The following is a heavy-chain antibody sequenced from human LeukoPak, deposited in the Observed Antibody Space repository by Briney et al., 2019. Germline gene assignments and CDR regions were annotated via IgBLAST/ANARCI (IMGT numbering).Heavy chain of an antibody. V-gene: IGHV4-59*01. Sequence: SETLSLTCTVSGGSISSYYWSWIQQPPGKGLEWIGYIYYSGSTNYNPSLKSRVTISVDTSKNQFSLKLSSVTAADTAVYYCARIAVAAFDYWGQGTLVTVSS. CDR3: ARIAVAAFDY. CDR2: IYYSGST. CDR1: GGSISSYY. D-gene: IGHD6-19*01. J-gene: IGHJ4*02.